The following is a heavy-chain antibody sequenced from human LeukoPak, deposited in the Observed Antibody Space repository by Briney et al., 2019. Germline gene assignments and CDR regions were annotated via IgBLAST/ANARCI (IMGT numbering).Heavy chain of an antibody. D-gene: IGHD5-18*01. CDR2: IDPSDSYT. J-gene: IGHJ3*02. CDR3: ATLDTATLNAFDI. V-gene: IGHV5-10-1*01. Sequence: EESLRISCKGSGYSFTSYWISWVRKMPGKGLEWMGRIDPSDSYTNYSPSFQGHVTISADKSINTAYLQWSSLKASDTAMYYCATLDTATLNAFDIWGQGTMVTVSS. CDR1: GYSFTSYW.